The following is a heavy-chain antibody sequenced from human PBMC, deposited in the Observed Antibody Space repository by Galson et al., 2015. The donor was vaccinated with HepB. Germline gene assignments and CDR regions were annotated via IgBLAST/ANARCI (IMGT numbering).Heavy chain of an antibody. CDR1: GFTFSSYA. D-gene: IGHD3-10*01. V-gene: IGHV3-23*01. CDR2: ISGSGGST. J-gene: IGHJ6*02. Sequence: SLRLSCAASGFTFSSYAMSWVRQAPGKGLEWVSAISGSGGSTYYADSVKGRFTISRDNSKNTLYLQMNSLRAEDTAVYYCAKFVRYYGSGSWGQYYYYGMDVWGQGTTVTVSS. CDR3: AKFVRYYGSGSWGQYYYYGMDV.